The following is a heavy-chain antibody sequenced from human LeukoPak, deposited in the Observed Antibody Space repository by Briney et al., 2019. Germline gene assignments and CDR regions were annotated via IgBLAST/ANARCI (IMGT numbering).Heavy chain of an antibody. D-gene: IGHD6-13*01. J-gene: IGHJ4*02. Sequence: PGGSLRLSCAASGFTFSSYSMNWVRQAPGKGLEWVSFINSSSSYIYYGDSVKGRFTISRDNAKNSLSLQMNSLRAEDTAVYYCARGTSSWHGVDYWGQGTLVAVSS. CDR1: GFTFSSYS. CDR3: ARGTSSWHGVDY. CDR2: INSSSSYI. V-gene: IGHV3-21*01.